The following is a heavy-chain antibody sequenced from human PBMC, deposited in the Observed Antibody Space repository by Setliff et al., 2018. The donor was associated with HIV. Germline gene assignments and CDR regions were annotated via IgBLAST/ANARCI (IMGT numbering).Heavy chain of an antibody. Sequence: GSLRLSCVASGFNFNYSWMHWVRQAPGEGLVWVSRIHYDGTASYADSVKGRFTISRDTSKNTLYLQMNSLRADDTAVYYCAFGIQFKYFHYWGQGTLVTVSS. J-gene: IGHJ1*01. CDR3: AFGIQFKYFHY. V-gene: IGHV3-74*01. CDR2: IHYDGTAS. D-gene: IGHD4-4*01. CDR1: GFNFNYSW.